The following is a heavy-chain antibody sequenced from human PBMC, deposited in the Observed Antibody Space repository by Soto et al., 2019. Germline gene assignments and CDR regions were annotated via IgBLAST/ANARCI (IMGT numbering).Heavy chain of an antibody. Sequence: ASVKVSCKASGYTFTSYDINWVRQATGQGLEWMGWMSPNSGNTGYAQKFQGRVTMTRNTSISTAYMELSSLRSEDTAVYYCARAHPPLRFLEWMSIAARPGISGFDHWGQGTLVTVSS. CDR1: GYTFTSYD. V-gene: IGHV1-8*01. CDR3: ARAHPPLRFLEWMSIAARPGISGFDH. J-gene: IGHJ4*02. CDR2: MSPNSGNT. D-gene: IGHD3-3*01.